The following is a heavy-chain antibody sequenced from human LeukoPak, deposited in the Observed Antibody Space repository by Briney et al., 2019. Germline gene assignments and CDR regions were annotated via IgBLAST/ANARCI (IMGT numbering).Heavy chain of an antibody. D-gene: IGHD6-19*01. CDR2: IYYSGST. V-gene: IGHV4-59*08. CDR1: GGSISSHY. CDR3: ARRVAVAGRDSYGMDV. J-gene: IGHJ6*02. Sequence: SETLSLTCTVSGGSISSHYWSWIRQPPGKGLEWIAYIYYSGSTNYNPSLKSRVTISVDTSMKQFSLKLSSVTAADTALYYCARRVAVAGRDSYGMDVWGQGTTVTVSS.